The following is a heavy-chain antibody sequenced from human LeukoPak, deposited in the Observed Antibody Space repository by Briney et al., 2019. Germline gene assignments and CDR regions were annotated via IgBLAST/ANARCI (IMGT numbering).Heavy chain of an antibody. D-gene: IGHD2-15*01. V-gene: IGHV3-9*01. CDR3: AKDMRVGYGTGGSCPEYYYYYGMDV. CDR1: GFTFADYA. CDR2: ISWNSGSI. Sequence: GRSLRLSRAASGFTFADYAMHWVRQAPGKGLECGSGISWNSGSIDYAGSVKGRFTISRDNAKNSLYLQMNSLRADDPALFYCAKDMRVGYGTGGSCPEYYYYYGMDVWGQGTTVTVSS. J-gene: IGHJ6*02.